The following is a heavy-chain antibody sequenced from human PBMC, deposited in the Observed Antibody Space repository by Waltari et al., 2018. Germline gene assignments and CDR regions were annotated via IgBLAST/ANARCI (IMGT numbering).Heavy chain of an antibody. CDR3: AREWLVARSAVDS. J-gene: IGHJ3*02. V-gene: IGHV4-34*01. CDR2: INHGGST. CDR1: GGSFSGYY. Sequence: QVQLQQWGAGLLKPSETLSLTCAVYGGSFSGYYWSWFRQPPGKGLEWIGEINHGGSTNYNPSLKSRVTISVDTSKNQFSLKLSSVTAADTAVYHCAREWLVARSAVDSWGQGTMVTVSS. D-gene: IGHD6-19*01.